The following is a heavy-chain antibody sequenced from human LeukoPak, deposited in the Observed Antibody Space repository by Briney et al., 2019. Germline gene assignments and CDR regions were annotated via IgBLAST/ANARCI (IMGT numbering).Heavy chain of an antibody. V-gene: IGHV3-7*01. CDR2: IREDGSEK. CDR1: GFTFSSSW. D-gene: IGHD2-8*01. CDR3: ARGPTNGQALDY. J-gene: IGHJ4*02. Sequence: PGGSLRLSCAASGFTFSSSWMTWVRQAPGKGLEWVASIREDGSEKTSVDSVKGRFTISRDNAKNSLYLQMDSLRAEDTAVYYCARGPTNGQALDYWGQGTLVSVSS.